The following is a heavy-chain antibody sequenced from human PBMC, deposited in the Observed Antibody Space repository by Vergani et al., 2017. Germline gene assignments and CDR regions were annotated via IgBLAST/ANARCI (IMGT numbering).Heavy chain of an antibody. Sequence: QVQLVQSGAEVKKPGSSVKVSCKASGGTFSSYAISWVRQAPGQGLQWMGRIIPVFGTAIYPQKFQGRVTITADESTSTVYMELSSLRSEDTAVYYCARGGDRGVPTNYYFDYWGQGTLVIVSS. CDR2: IIPVFGTA. CDR1: GGTFSSYA. CDR3: ARGGDRGVPTNYYFDY. J-gene: IGHJ4*02. D-gene: IGHD3-10*01. V-gene: IGHV1-69*13.